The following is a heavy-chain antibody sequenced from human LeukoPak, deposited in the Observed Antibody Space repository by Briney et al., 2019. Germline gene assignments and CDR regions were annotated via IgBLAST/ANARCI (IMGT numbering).Heavy chain of an antibody. CDR3: AKDYYDILTGYSYYYYGIDV. D-gene: IGHD3-9*01. CDR2: ISYDGSNK. Sequence: GGSLRLSCAASGFTFSSYGMHWVRQAPGKGLEWVAVISYDGSNKYYADSVKGRFTISRDNSKNTLYLQMNSLRAEDTAVYYCAKDYYDILTGYSYYYYGIDVWGQGTTVTVSS. V-gene: IGHV3-30*18. CDR1: GFTFSSYG. J-gene: IGHJ6*02.